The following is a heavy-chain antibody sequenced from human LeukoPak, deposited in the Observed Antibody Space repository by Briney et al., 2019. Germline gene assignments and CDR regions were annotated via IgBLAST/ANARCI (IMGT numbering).Heavy chain of an antibody. D-gene: IGHD5-12*01. Sequence: PSETLSLTCAVYGGSFSGYYWSWIRQPPGKGLGWIGEINHSGSTNYNPSLKSRVTISVDTSKNQFSLKLSSVTAADTAVYYCARVRATGAFDIWGQGTMVTVSS. CDR2: INHSGST. CDR3: ARVRATGAFDI. CDR1: GGSFSGYY. V-gene: IGHV4-34*01. J-gene: IGHJ3*02.